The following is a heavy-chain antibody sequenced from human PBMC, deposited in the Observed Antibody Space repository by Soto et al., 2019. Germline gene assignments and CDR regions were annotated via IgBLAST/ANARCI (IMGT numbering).Heavy chain of an antibody. V-gene: IGHV1-2*04. J-gene: IGHJ4*02. CDR3: ARDSSEWELLTYYFDY. CDR1: GYTFISYV. CDR2: INASSGGT. D-gene: IGHD1-26*01. Sequence: PSVKVSCTASGYTFISYVMHWVRQAPGQGLEWMGWINASSGGTNYAQKFQGWVTMTRDTSISTAHMELSRLRSDDTAVYYCARDSSEWELLTYYFDYWGQGTLVTVSS.